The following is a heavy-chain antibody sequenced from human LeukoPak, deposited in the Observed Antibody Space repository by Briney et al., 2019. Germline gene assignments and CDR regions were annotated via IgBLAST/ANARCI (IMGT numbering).Heavy chain of an antibody. D-gene: IGHD4-23*01. J-gene: IGHJ6*03. V-gene: IGHV1-69*06. CDR1: GGTFGSYA. CDR2: SGPVFGRT. Sequence: SVKVSCKTSGGTFGSYAFSWVRHAHGPGLEWMGRSGPVFGRTNCPQKVQGRFNITADKSTGTVFIELSSMKADDTAVYYCVGARFVVMTGNRPYDYYVDVWGTGTTVIVSS. CDR3: VGARFVVMTGNRPYDYYVDV.